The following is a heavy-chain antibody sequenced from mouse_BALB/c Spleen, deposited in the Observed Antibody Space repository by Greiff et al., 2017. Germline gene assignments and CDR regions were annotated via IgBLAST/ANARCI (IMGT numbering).Heavy chain of an antibody. V-gene: IGHV1-63*01. D-gene: IGHD2-10*02. CDR3: AKKYGNYEGFAY. CDR1: GYAFTNYW. CDR2: IYPGSGNT. J-gene: IGHJ3*01. Sequence: VQLQQSGAELVRPGTSVKISCKASGYAFTNYWLGWVKQRPGHGLEWIGDIYPGSGNTYYNEKFKGKATLTADKSSSTAYMQLSSLTSEDSAVYFCAKKYGNYEGFAYWGQGTLVTVSA.